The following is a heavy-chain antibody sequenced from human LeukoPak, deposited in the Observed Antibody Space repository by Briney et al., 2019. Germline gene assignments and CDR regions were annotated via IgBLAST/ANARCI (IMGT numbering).Heavy chain of an antibody. Sequence: SETLSLTCPVSGDSISTYYWSWIRQPPRKALEWIGFAYYSGSTDYNPSLKSRVTISVDTSKKQFSLNLNSVTAADTAVYYCSASKQLWLRGLFDYWGQGTLVTVSS. CDR1: GDSISTYY. D-gene: IGHD5-18*01. CDR2: AYYSGST. CDR3: SASKQLWLRGLFDY. J-gene: IGHJ4*02. V-gene: IGHV4-59*01.